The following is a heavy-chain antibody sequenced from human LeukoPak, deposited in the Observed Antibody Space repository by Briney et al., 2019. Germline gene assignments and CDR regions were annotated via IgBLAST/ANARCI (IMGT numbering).Heavy chain of an antibody. V-gene: IGHV3-23*01. CDR1: GFTFSSYA. D-gene: IGHD6-19*01. J-gene: IGHJ1*01. CDR3: AKDPYSSGWRAEYFQH. Sequence: GRSLRLSCAASGFTFSSYAMSWVRQAPGKGLEWVSAISGSGGSTYYADSVKGRFTISRDNSKNTLYLQMNSLRAEDTAVYYCAKDPYSSGWRAEYFQHWGQGTLVTVSS. CDR2: ISGSGGST.